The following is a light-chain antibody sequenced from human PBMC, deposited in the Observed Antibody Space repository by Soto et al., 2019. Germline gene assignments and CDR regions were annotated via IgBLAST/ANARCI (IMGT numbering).Light chain of an antibody. J-gene: IGKJ4*01. CDR3: QQYYSTPT. CDR2: WAS. Sequence: DIVMTQSPDSLAVSLGERATINCKSSQSVLYSSNNKNYLAWYQQKPGQPPKLLIYWASTRESGVPDRFSGSGSRTYFTLTISSLQAEDVAFYYCQQYYSTPTFGGGTKVEIK. CDR1: QSVLYSSNNKNY. V-gene: IGKV4-1*01.